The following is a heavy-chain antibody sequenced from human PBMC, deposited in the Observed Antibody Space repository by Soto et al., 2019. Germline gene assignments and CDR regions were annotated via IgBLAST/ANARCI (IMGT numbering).Heavy chain of an antibody. CDR3: ARVFTHAAGQSGGYWYFDL. Sequence: GGSLRLSCAASGFTFSSYDMHWVRQATGKGLEWVSAIGTAGDTYYPGSVKGRFTISRENAKNSLYLQMNSMRAGDTAVYYCARVFTHAAGQSGGYWYFDLWGRGTLVTVSS. D-gene: IGHD6-13*01. J-gene: IGHJ2*01. V-gene: IGHV3-13*01. CDR2: IGTAGDT. CDR1: GFTFSSYD.